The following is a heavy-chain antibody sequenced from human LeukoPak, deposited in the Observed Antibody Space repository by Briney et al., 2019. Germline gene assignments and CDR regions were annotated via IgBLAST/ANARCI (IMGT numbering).Heavy chain of an antibody. J-gene: IGHJ3*01. CDR2: FSRGGGGA. D-gene: IGHD1-26*01. Sequence: PGGSLRLSCATSGFAFSTYTTGWVRQAPGKGLEWVSSFSRGGGGAFYADSVKGRFTTSRDNSKNTLYLQMNSLRVEDTAVYFCAKVQGDIDPFDFWGQGTMVTV. CDR1: GFAFSTYT. V-gene: IGHV3-23*01. CDR3: AKVQGDIDPFDF.